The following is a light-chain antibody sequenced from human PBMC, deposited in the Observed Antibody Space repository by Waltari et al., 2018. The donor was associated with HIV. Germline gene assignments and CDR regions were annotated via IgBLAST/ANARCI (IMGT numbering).Light chain of an antibody. J-gene: IGLJ3*02. V-gene: IGLV1-36*01. CDR3: AAWDDSLNGRV. Sequence: QSVLTQPPSVSEAPRQRVTISCSGSSSNIGNNAVTWYQQLPGKAPKLLIYYDDLLPSGVSDRFSGSKSGTSASLAISGLQSEDEADYYCAAWDDSLNGRVFGGGTKLTVL. CDR2: YDD. CDR1: SSNIGNNA.